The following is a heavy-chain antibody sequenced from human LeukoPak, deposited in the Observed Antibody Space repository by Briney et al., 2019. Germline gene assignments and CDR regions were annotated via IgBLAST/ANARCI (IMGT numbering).Heavy chain of an antibody. CDR2: ISGSGGST. J-gene: IGHJ5*02. CDR3: AKYRAYGDYDWFDP. D-gene: IGHD4-17*01. V-gene: IGHV3-23*01. CDR1: GFTFSSYD. Sequence: GVPLRLSCASSGFTFSSYDMRWVGQAPGKGLEWVSAISGSGGSTYYADSVKGRFTISRDNSKNTLYLQMNSLRAEDTAVYYCAKYRAYGDYDWFDPWGQGTLVTVSS.